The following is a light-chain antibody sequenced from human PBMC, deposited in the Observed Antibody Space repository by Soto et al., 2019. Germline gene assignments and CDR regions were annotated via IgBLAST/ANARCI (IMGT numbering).Light chain of an antibody. V-gene: IGLV1-44*01. Sequence: QSVLTQPPSASGTPGQRVTISCSGSSSNIGSNNVNWYQQLPGTAPKLLVYSSNQRPSGVPDRFSGSKSGTSASLAISGLQSEDEADYYCAAWDNSLNGVLFGGGTKVTVL. J-gene: IGLJ2*01. CDR3: AAWDNSLNGVL. CDR1: SSNIGSNN. CDR2: SSN.